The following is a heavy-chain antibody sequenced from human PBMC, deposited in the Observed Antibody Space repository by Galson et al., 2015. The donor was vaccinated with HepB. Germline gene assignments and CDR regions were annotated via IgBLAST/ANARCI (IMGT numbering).Heavy chain of an antibody. V-gene: IGHV3-23*01. J-gene: IGHJ4*02. CDR1: GFTISSYA. Sequence: SLRLSCAASGFTISSYAMSWVRQAPGKGLEWVSGIYGSGGGTYYADSVKGRFAISRDDSKNTLYLQMNSLRAEDTAVYYCAKGVRTTKGSFDYWGQGTLVTVSS. CDR2: IYGSGGGT. D-gene: IGHD1-26*01. CDR3: AKGVRTTKGSFDY.